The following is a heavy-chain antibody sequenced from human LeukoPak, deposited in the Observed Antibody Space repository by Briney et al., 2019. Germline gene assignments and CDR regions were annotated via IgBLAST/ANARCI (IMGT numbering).Heavy chain of an antibody. J-gene: IGHJ6*03. D-gene: IGHD2-15*01. CDR1: GGSINNYV. V-gene: IGHV4-4*07. CDR3: ARSFFSGDYMDV. Sequence: SETLSLTCTVSGGSINNYVLIWIRQPAGKRLEWIGRIFSSGTTNYNPSLKSRATMSVDTSKNQFSLKVSSVTAADTAVYYCARSFFSGDYMDVWGKGTTVTVSS. CDR2: IFSSGTT.